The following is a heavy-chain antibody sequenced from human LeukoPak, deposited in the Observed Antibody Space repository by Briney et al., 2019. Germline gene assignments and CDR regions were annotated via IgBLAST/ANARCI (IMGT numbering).Heavy chain of an antibody. CDR2: TYYRSKWYN. CDR3: ARVFYYDSSGYAYYGMDV. Sequence: SQTLSLTCAISGDGVSSNSAAWNWIRQSPSRGLEWLGRTYYRSKWYNDYAVSVKSRITINPDTSKNQFSLQLNSVTPEDTAVYYCARVFYYDSSGYAYYGMDVWGQGTTVTVSS. CDR1: GDGVSSNSAA. D-gene: IGHD3-22*01. J-gene: IGHJ6*02. V-gene: IGHV6-1*01.